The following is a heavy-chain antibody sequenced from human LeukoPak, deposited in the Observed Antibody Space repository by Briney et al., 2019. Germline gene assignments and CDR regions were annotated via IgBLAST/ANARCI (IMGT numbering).Heavy chain of an antibody. CDR3: ARGTGYSVFDY. J-gene: IGHJ4*02. D-gene: IGHD3/OR15-3a*01. CDR2: ISSDGSNT. Sequence: GGSLRLSCAASGFTFSSYWMHWVRQGPGKGLVWVSRISSDGSNTYYADSVEGRFTISRDNAKNTMSLQMNSLRAEDTAVYYCARGTGYSVFDYWGQGTLVTVSS. CDR1: GFTFSSYW. V-gene: IGHV3-74*01.